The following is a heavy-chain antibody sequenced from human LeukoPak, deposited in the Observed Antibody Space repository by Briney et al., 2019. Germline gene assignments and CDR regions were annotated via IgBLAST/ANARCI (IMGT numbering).Heavy chain of an antibody. CDR1: GYRFSSVG. CDR3: VRDNWNEFDP. V-gene: IGHV1-18*01. CDR2: VSTYNSET. J-gene: IGHJ5*02. D-gene: IGHD1-1*01. Sequence: ALVKVSCKASGYRFSSVGISWVRQAPGQGLEWIGWVSTYNSETNYAPKFQARVTMTKDTSTSTVFLEMWSLRADDTAVYYCVRDNWNEFDPWGQGTLVTVSS.